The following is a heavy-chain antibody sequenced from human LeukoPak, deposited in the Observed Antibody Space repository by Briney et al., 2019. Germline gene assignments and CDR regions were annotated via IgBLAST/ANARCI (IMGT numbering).Heavy chain of an antibody. V-gene: IGHV1-69*04. CDR2: IIPILGIA. D-gene: IGHD3-3*02. CDR1: GGTFSSYA. J-gene: IGHJ4*02. Sequence: GASVKVSCKASGGTFSSYAIRWVRQAPGQGLEWMGRIIPILGIANYAQKFQGRVTMTTDTSTSTAYMEVRSLRSDDTAVYYCARGDNHFWSASGDYWGQGTLVTVSS. CDR3: ARGDNHFWSASGDY.